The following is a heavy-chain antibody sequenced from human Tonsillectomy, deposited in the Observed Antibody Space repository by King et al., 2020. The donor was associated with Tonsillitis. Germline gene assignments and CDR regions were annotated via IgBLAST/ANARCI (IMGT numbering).Heavy chain of an antibody. CDR2: TSYDGSYK. Sequence: QVQLVESGGGVVQPGRSLRLSCAASGFTFSDYGMHWVRQAPGKGLEWVAVTSYDGSYKYYVDSVMGRFTISRDNSKNTLYLQMNSLRAEDTAVYYCATPRDYESSGYPDYWGQGTLVTVSS. CDR3: ATPRDYESSGYPDY. V-gene: IGHV3-30*03. CDR1: GFTFSDYG. J-gene: IGHJ4*02. D-gene: IGHD3-22*01.